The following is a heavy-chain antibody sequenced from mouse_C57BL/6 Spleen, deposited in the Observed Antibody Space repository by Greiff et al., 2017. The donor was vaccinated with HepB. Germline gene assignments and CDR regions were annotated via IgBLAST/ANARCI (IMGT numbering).Heavy chain of an antibody. J-gene: IGHJ2*01. CDR1: GYAFSSYW. CDR2: IYPGDGDT. V-gene: IGHV1-80*01. Sequence: QVQLQQSGAELVKPGASVKISCKASGYAFSSYWMNWVKQRPGKGLEWIGQIYPGDGDTNYNGKFKGKATLTADKSSSTAYMQLSSLTSEDSAVYVCAGYDYGRSRYYIDYWGQGTTLTVSS. CDR3: AGYDYGRSRYYIDY. D-gene: IGHD1-1*01.